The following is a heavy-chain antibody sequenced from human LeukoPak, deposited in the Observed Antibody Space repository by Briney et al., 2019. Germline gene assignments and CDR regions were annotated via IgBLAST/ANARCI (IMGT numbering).Heavy chain of an antibody. CDR2: LYYSGST. J-gene: IGHJ4*02. Sequence: PSETLSLTCTVSGGSISSSSYYWGWIRQPPGKGLEWIGSLYYSGSTYYNPSLKSRVTISVDTSKNQFSLKLRSVTAADTAVYYCARAVYGSGCFDYWGQGTLVTVSS. D-gene: IGHD6-19*01. V-gene: IGHV4-39*07. CDR3: ARAVYGSGCFDY. CDR1: GGSISSSSYY.